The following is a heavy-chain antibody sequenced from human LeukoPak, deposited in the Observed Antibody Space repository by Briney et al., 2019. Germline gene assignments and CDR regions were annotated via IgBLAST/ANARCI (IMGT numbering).Heavy chain of an antibody. CDR1: GYTFTGYY. CDR2: INPNSGGT. CDR3: ARGSKPRIAAAAPY. J-gene: IGHJ4*02. V-gene: IGHV1-2*02. D-gene: IGHD6-13*01. Sequence: ASVKVSCKASGYTFTGYYTHWVRQAPGQGLEWMGWINPNSGGTNYAQKFQGRVTMTRDTSISTAYMELSRLRSDDTAVYYCARGSKPRIAAAAPYWGQGTLVTVSS.